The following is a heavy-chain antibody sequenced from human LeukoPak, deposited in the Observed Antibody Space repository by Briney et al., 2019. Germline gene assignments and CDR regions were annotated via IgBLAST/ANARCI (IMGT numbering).Heavy chain of an antibody. D-gene: IGHD4-17*01. V-gene: IGHV5-51*01. CDR3: ARPSGYGDYPGAFDI. CDR1: GYSFTSYW. J-gene: IGHJ3*02. CDR2: IYPGDSDT. Sequence: GESLKISCKGSGYSFTSYWIGWVRQMPGKGLEWMGIIYPGDSDTRYSPSFQGQVTISADKSISTAYLQWSSLKASDTAMYYCARPSGYGDYPGAFDIWGQGTMVTVSS.